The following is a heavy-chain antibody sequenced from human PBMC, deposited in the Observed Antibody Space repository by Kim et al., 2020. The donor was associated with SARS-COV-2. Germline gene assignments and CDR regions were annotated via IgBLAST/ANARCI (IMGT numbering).Heavy chain of an antibody. CDR1: GGSVSGYY. CDR3: ARLYYGSGRYPQRGYYYYGMDV. Sequence: SETLSLTCAVYGGSVSGYYWSWIRQPPGKGLEWIGEINHSGSTNYNPYLKSRVTISVETSKNQVSLKLSSVTAADTAVYYCARLYYGSGRYPQRGYYYYGMDVWGQGTTVTVSS. J-gene: IGHJ6*02. D-gene: IGHD3-10*01. CDR2: INHSGST. V-gene: IGHV4-34*01.